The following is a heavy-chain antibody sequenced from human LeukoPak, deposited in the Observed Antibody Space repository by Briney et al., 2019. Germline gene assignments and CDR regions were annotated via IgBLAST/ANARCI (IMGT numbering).Heavy chain of an antibody. CDR1: GGSISSSSYY. J-gene: IGHJ6*03. Sequence: SETLSLTCTVSGGSISSSSYYWGWIRQPPGKGLEWIGSIYYSGSTYYNPSLKSRVTISVDTSKNQFSLKLSSVTAADTAVYYCARRVTTMVRGVIISYYYYYYMDVRGKGTTVTISS. CDR2: IYYSGST. CDR3: ARRVTTMVRGVIISYYYYYYMDV. V-gene: IGHV4-39*07. D-gene: IGHD3-10*01.